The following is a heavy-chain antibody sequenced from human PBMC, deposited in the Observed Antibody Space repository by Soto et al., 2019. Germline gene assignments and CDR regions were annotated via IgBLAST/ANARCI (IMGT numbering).Heavy chain of an antibody. CDR3: ASRVEGLYSGNDRYYFDY. CDR2: IYYSGTS. D-gene: IGHD5-12*01. Sequence: PSETLSLTCTVSGGSMSTSAYYWGWIRQPPGKGLEWIGTIYYSGTSYHNPSLKSRVTISVDTSKNQFSLTLTSVTAADTAVYYCASRVEGLYSGNDRYYFDYWGQGTLVTVS. V-gene: IGHV4-39*01. CDR1: GGSMSTSAYY. J-gene: IGHJ4*02.